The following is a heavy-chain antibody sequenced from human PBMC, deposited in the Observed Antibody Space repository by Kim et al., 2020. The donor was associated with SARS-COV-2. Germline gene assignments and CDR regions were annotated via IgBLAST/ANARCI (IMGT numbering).Heavy chain of an antibody. J-gene: IGHJ6*02. CDR3: ARDLHYYYGMDV. V-gene: IGHV1-3*01. Sequence: NYSQKFQGRVTITRDTAASTAYMELSSLRSEDTAVYYCARDLHYYYGMDVWGQGTTVTVSS.